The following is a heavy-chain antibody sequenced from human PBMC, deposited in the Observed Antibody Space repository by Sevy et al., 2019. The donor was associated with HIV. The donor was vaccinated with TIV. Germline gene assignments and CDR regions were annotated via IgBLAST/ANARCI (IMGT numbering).Heavy chain of an antibody. D-gene: IGHD6-19*01. CDR3: ARVPISFRFLVAVGVHFDY. V-gene: IGHV3-7*01. J-gene: IGHJ4*02. CDR1: GFTFSSYW. Sequence: GGSLRLSCAASGFTFSSYWMSWVRQAPGKGLEWVANIKQDGSEKYYVDSVKGRFTISRDNAKNSLYLQMNGLRAEDTAVYYCARVPISFRFLVAVGVHFDYWGQGTLVTVSS. CDR2: IKQDGSEK.